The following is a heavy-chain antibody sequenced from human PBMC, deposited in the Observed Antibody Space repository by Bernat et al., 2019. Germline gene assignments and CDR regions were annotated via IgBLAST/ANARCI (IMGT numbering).Heavy chain of an antibody. D-gene: IGHD3-10*01. Sequence: EVQLVESGGGLVKPGGSLRLSCAASGFTFSSYAMNWVRQAPGKGLEWVASISSSSSYRNYADSVKARFTISRDNAKNSQYLQMNSLRAEDTAVYYCARDQPWFGELYVDYWGQGTLVTVSS. CDR2: ISSSSSYR. V-gene: IGHV3-21*01. J-gene: IGHJ4*02. CDR1: GFTFSSYA. CDR3: ARDQPWFGELYVDY.